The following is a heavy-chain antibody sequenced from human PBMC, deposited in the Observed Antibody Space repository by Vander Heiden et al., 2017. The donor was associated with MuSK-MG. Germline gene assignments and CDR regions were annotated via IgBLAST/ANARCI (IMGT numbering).Heavy chain of an antibody. CDR1: GGSFTNYY. D-gene: IGHD4-17*01. CDR2: INYTGSA. Sequence: QLQLQESAPGLVKPSETLSLTCTVSGGSFTNYYCTWIRPPPVKGLEWSGFINYTGSANYNPSLQSRVTRSVDTSKNQFSLKLSSVTAADTAVYYCARIVPAVTTGYYFDYWGQGTLVTVSS. J-gene: IGHJ4*02. CDR3: ARIVPAVTTGYYFDY. V-gene: IGHV4-59*08.